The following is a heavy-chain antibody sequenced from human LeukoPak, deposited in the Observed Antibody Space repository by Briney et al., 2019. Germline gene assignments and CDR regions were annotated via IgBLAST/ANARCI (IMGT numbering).Heavy chain of an antibody. CDR3: ARRWGSDWYFDL. D-gene: IGHD7-27*01. J-gene: IGHJ2*01. V-gene: IGHV4-59*01. CDR2: IHYSGYT. Sequence: SETLSLTCAVSGGSISNYYCSWIRQPPGKGLEWLGYIHYSGYTNYNPSLKSRVTISVDTSKNQFSLNLSSVTAADTAVYYCARRWGSDWYFDLWGRGTLVTVSS. CDR1: GGSISNYY.